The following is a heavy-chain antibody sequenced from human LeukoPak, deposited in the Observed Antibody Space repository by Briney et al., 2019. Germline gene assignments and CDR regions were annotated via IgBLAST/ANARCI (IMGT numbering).Heavy chain of an antibody. D-gene: IGHD1-1*01. J-gene: IGHJ6*03. CDR3: ARVSWFPGTSYYYMDV. Sequence: PSETLSLTCAVYGGSFSGYYWSWIRQPPGKGLVWIGYIHYSGSTNYSPSLKSRVTISVDTSKNQFSLNLTSVTAADSAVYYCARVSWFPGTSYYYMDVWGKGTTVTVSS. CDR2: IHYSGST. V-gene: IGHV4-59*01. CDR1: GGSFSGYY.